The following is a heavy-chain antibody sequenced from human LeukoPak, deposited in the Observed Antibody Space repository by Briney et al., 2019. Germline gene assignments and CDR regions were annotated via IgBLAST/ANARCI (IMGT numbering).Heavy chain of an antibody. CDR2: ISIDGSEK. J-gene: IGHJ4*02. Sequence: GGSLRLSCAASVFTFSNYWMSWVRQAPGKGLDWVAIISIDGSEKAYVDSVKGRFSISRDNARNSLYLQMNSLSGEGRAVYYCARATRLPDYWGGGGLATVSS. CDR3: ARATRLPDY. V-gene: IGHV3-7*01. D-gene: IGHD6-25*01. CDR1: VFTFSNYW.